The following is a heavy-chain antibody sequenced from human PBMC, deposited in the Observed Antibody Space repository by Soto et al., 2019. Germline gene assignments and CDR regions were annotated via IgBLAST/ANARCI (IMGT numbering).Heavy chain of an antibody. D-gene: IGHD3-16*01. Sequence: EVQLVESGGGLVQPGGSLRLSCAASGFTFSSYWMTWVHQPPEKGLEWVANLNQDGSERYYVDSVRGRFTISRDNAKNSLYLQMNSLRAEDTAVYYCVCGGNFFVYWGQGTLVTVSP. CDR2: LNQDGSER. CDR3: VCGGNFFVY. CDR1: GFTFSSYW. J-gene: IGHJ4*02. V-gene: IGHV3-7*01.